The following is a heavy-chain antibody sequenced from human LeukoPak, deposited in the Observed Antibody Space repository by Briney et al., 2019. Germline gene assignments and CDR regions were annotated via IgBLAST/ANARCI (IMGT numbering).Heavy chain of an antibody. CDR3: ARALVDGYKELGY. CDR2: ISAYNGNT. J-gene: IGHJ4*02. CDR1: GYTFTTYG. D-gene: IGHD5-24*01. Sequence: ASVKVSCKASGYTFTTYGITWVRQAAGQGLEWMRWISAYNGNTNYAQKLQGRVTMTTDTSTSTAYMELRSLRSDDTAVYYCARALVDGYKELGYWGQGTLVTVSS. V-gene: IGHV1-18*01.